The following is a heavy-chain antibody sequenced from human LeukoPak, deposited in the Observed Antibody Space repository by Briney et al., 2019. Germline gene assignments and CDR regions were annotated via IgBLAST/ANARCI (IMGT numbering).Heavy chain of an antibody. V-gene: IGHV1-3*01. Sequence: ASVKVSCKASGYTFTNHAMHWVRQAPGQGLECMGWINPADGNTKYSQKFQGRVTITRDTSARIVYLDLTSLRSEDTAVYYCARPGASSPGNWFASWGQGTLVTVSS. CDR3: ARPGASSPGNWFAS. CDR2: INPADGNT. D-gene: IGHD6-13*01. J-gene: IGHJ5*01. CDR1: GYTFTNHA.